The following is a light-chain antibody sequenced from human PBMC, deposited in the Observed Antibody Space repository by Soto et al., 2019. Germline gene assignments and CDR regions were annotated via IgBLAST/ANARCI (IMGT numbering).Light chain of an antibody. J-gene: IGKJ1*01. CDR3: RQYNNWWT. CDR1: QSVSNN. CDR2: GAS. V-gene: IGKV3-15*01. Sequence: EIVMTQSPATLSVSPGERATLSCRASQSVSNNLAWYQKKPGQAPRLLIYGASTRPTGIPARFSGSGSGTECTLIISSLQSEDFAFYYCRQYNNWWTFGQGTRVDIK.